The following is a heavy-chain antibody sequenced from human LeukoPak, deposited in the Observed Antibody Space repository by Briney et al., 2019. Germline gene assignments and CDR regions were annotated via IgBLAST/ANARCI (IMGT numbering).Heavy chain of an antibody. CDR2: IHYCGST. CDR3: ARPYRSGWSGSFDY. J-gene: IGHJ4*02. CDR1: GGSISSYY. Sequence: PSETLSLTCTVSGGSISSYYWSWIRQPPGKGLEWIGNIHYCGSTKYYPSLKSRVTILVDTSRNQLSLRMSSVTAADTAVYYCARPYRSGWSGSFDYWGQGTLVTVSS. V-gene: IGHV4-59*01. D-gene: IGHD6-19*01.